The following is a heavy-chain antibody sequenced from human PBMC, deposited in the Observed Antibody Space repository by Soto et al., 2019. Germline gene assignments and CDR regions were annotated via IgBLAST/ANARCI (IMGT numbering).Heavy chain of an antibody. V-gene: IGHV3-23*01. Sequence: EVQLLESGGGLVQPGGSLRLSWAASGFTFNNYAITWVRQAPGKGLEWASAISGGGDTTSYADSVKGRFTVSRDGSKNTLYLQMSSLRAEDTALYYCAKGRGGSGSLTPRVDFWGQGTLVTVSS. CDR1: GFTFNNYA. J-gene: IGHJ4*02. CDR2: ISGGGDTT. CDR3: AKGRGGSGSLTPRVDF. D-gene: IGHD3-10*01.